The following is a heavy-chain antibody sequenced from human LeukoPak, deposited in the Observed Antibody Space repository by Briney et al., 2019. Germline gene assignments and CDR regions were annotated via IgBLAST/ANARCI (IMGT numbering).Heavy chain of an antibody. CDR2: ISDDGATP. CDR1: GFTFSDYA. CDR3: ARNHFDC. Sequence: GGSLRLSCAASGFTFSDYAMSWVRQAPGKGLEWVAAISDDGATPYYPDSMKGRFTASRDNSKNTLYLQMNSLRAEDTAVYYCARNHFDCWGQGTLVTVSS. V-gene: IGHV3-23*01. J-gene: IGHJ4*02.